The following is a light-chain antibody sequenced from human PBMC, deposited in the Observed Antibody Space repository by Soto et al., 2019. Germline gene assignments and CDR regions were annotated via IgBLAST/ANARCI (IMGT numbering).Light chain of an antibody. V-gene: IGKV1-5*01. CDR3: QQYNSYSWT. J-gene: IGKJ1*01. CDR2: DAS. CDR1: QSISSW. Sequence: DIQMTQSPSTLSATVGDRVTITCRASQSISSWLAWYQQKPGKAPKLLIYDASSLESGVPSRLSGSGSGTEFTLTISSLQPDDFANYYCQQYNSYSWTFGQGTKVDI.